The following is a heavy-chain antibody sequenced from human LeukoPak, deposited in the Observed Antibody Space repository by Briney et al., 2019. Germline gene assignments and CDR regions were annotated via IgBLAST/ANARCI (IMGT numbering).Heavy chain of an antibody. CDR1: GYTFTGYY. J-gene: IGHJ4*02. CDR2: INPNSGGT. V-gene: IGHV1-2*02. Sequence: GASVKVSCKASGYTFTGYYMHWVRQAPGQGLEWMGWINPNSGGTNYAQKFQGRVTMTRDTSISTAYMELSRLRSDDTAVYYCARGVVAYCGGDCYNLDYWGQGTLVTVSS. CDR3: ARGVVAYCGGDCYNLDY. D-gene: IGHD2-21*01.